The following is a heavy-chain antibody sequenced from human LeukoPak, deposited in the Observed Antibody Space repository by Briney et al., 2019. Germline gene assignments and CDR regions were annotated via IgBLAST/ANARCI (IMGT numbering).Heavy chain of an antibody. CDR3: ALKKGAWFDP. CDR2: IIPIFGTA. Sequence: ASVKVSCKASGYAFTSYGITWVRQAPGQGLEWMGGIIPIFGTANYAQKFQGRVTITADESTSTAYMELSSLRSEDTAVYYCALKKGAWFDPWGQGTLVTVSS. CDR1: GYAFTSYG. V-gene: IGHV1-69*13. D-gene: IGHD4/OR15-4a*01. J-gene: IGHJ5*02.